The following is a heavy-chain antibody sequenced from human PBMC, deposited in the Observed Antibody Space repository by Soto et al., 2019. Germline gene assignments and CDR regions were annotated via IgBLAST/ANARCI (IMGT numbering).Heavy chain of an antibody. Sequence: SETLSVTCAVSGFSIGSGNYWGWIRKHPGKGLEWIGSVYHGGNTYYNPSLKSRVSISIDLSKNQFSLKLTSVTAADTAAYYCARARWYDAFNVWGQGTVVTVSS. J-gene: IGHJ3*01. D-gene: IGHD2-15*01. CDR3: ARARWYDAFNV. V-gene: IGHV4-38-2*01. CDR2: VYHGGNT. CDR1: GFSIGSGNY.